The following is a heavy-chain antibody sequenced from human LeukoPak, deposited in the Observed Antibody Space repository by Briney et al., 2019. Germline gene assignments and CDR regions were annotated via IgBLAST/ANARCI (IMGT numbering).Heavy chain of an antibody. CDR1: GGTFSSYA. CDR2: IIPIFGTA. V-gene: IGHV1-69*13. D-gene: IGHD3-3*01. Sequence: SVKVSCKASGGTFSSYAISWVRQAPGQGLEWMGGIIPIFGTANYAQKFQGRVTIAADESTSTAYMELSSLRSEDTAVYYCAADHYDFWSGYYRVENYFDYWGQGILVTVSS. CDR3: AADHYDFWSGYYRVENYFDY. J-gene: IGHJ4*02.